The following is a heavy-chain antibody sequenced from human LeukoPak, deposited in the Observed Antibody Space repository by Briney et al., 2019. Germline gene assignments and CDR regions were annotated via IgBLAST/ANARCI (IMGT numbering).Heavy chain of an antibody. J-gene: IGHJ4*02. Sequence: PSETLSLTCTVSGYSISSGYYWGWIRQPPGKGLEWFGSIYHSGSTYYNPSLKSRVTISVDTSKNQFSLKLSSVTAADTAVYYCARGAGILTGYPFDYWGQGTLVTVSS. D-gene: IGHD3-9*01. V-gene: IGHV4-38-2*02. CDR1: GYSISSGYY. CDR3: ARGAGILTGYPFDY. CDR2: IYHSGST.